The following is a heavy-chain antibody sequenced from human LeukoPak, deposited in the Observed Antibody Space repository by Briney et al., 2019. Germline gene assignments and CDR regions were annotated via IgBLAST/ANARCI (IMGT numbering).Heavy chain of an antibody. Sequence: SETLSLTCAVYGGSFSGYYWSWIRQPPGKGLEWFGEINHSGSTNYNPSLKSRVTISVDTSKNQFSLKLSSVTAADTAVYYCARWGGYYTFDYWGQGTLVTVSS. CDR2: INHSGST. CDR1: GGSFSGYY. D-gene: IGHD3-3*01. CDR3: ARWGGYYTFDY. J-gene: IGHJ4*02. V-gene: IGHV4-34*01.